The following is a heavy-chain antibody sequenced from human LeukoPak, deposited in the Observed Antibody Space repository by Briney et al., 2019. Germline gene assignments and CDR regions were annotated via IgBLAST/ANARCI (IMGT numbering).Heavy chain of an antibody. J-gene: IGHJ5*02. D-gene: IGHD6-19*01. CDR1: GGSISSGGYS. CDR2: IYHSGST. Sequence: SETLSLTCAVSGGSISSGGYSWSWIRQPPGKGLEWIGYIYHSGSTYYNPSLKSRVTISVDTSKNQFSLKLSSVTAADTAVYYCARFKLGQWLGHATPNWFDPWGQGTLVTVSS. V-gene: IGHV4-30-2*01. CDR3: ARFKLGQWLGHATPNWFDP.